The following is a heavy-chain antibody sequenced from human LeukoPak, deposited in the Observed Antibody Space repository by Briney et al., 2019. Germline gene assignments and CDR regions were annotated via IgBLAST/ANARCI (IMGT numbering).Heavy chain of an antibody. CDR2: INLDGSTT. CDR3: ARDKTVSALRRDYMDV. CDR1: GFTFSNYW. V-gene: IGHV3-74*01. Sequence: GGSLRLSCVASGFTFSNYWMHWVRQVPGKGLVWGSRINLDGSTTTYADSVKGRFTISRDNAKNTLYLQMNSLRAEDTALYYCARDKTVSALRRDYMDVWGKGTTVTVSS. D-gene: IGHD4-17*01. J-gene: IGHJ6*03.